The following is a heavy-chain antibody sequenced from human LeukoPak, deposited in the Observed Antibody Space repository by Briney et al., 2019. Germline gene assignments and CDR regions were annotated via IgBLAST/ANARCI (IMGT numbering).Heavy chain of an antibody. CDR1: GGSISSGGYH. CDR2: IYYSGST. V-gene: IGHV4-31*03. J-gene: IGHJ4*02. Sequence: PSETLSLTCTVSGGSISSGGYHWSWIRQHPGKGLEWIGYIYYSGSTYYNPSLKSRVTISVDTSKNQFSLKLSSVTAADTAVYYCAREDSSSSSLDYWGQGTLVTVSS. CDR3: AREDSSSSSLDY. D-gene: IGHD6-6*01.